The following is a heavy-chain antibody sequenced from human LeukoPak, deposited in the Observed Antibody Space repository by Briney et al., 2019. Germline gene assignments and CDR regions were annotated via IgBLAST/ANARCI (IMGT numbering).Heavy chain of an antibody. J-gene: IGHJ4*02. V-gene: IGHV4-34*01. D-gene: IGHD3-16*01. CDR1: GGSFSGYY. Sequence: PSETLSLTCAVYGGSFSGYYWSWIRQPPGKGLEWIGEINHSGSTNYNPSLKSRVTISVDTSKNQFSLKLSSVTAADTAVYYCSTVGLGYYFDYWGQGTLVTVSS. CDR3: STVGLGYYFDY. CDR2: INHSGST.